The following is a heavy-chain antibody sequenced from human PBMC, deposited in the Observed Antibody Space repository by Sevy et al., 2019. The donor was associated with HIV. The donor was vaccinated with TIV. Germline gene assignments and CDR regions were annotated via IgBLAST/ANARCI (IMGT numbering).Heavy chain of an antibody. J-gene: IGHJ3*02. D-gene: IGHD3-22*01. V-gene: IGHV3-23*01. Sequence: GGSLRLSCVASGFTFSSYEMNWVRQAPGKGLEWISTIYGSGGVTYYADSVKGRFTISRDKSKNTLYLQMNSLRTEDTALYYCAGGRYDSSGSFDALDIWGQGTMVTVSS. CDR1: GFTFSSYE. CDR2: IYGSGGVT. CDR3: AGGRYDSSGSFDALDI.